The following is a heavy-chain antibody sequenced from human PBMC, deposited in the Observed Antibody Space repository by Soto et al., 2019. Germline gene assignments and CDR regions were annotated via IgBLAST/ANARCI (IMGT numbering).Heavy chain of an antibody. Sequence: SVKVSCKASGGTFSSYAISWVRQAPGQGLEWMGGIIPIFGTANYAQKFQGRVTITADKSTSTAYMELSSLRSEDTAVYYCASTLYYYDSSGYDPFDYWGQGTLVTVSS. D-gene: IGHD3-22*01. CDR2: IIPIFGTA. CDR3: ASTLYYYDSSGYDPFDY. V-gene: IGHV1-69*06. J-gene: IGHJ4*02. CDR1: GGTFSSYA.